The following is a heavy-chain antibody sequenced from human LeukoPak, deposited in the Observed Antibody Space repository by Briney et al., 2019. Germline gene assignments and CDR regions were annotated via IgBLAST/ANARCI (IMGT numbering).Heavy chain of an antibody. D-gene: IGHD3-9*01. CDR2: INPSGGST. V-gene: IGHV1-46*01. CDR1: GYTFTSYY. Sequence: ASVKVSCKASGYTFTSYYMHWVRQAPGQGLEWMGIINPSGGSTSYAQKFQGRVTMTRDMSTSTVYMELSSLRSEDTAVYYCARGVGDILTGYYRKLQYYFDYWGQGTLVTVSS. J-gene: IGHJ4*02. CDR3: ARGVGDILTGYYRKLQYYFDY.